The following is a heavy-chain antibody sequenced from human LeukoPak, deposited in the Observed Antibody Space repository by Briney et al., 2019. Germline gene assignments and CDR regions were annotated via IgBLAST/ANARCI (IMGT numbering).Heavy chain of an antibody. CDR1: GFTFDDYA. CDR2: ISWNSGSI. CDR3: AKDQSNRIFGFSPDG. D-gene: IGHD3-3*02. V-gene: IGHV3-9*01. Sequence: PGGSLRLSCAASGFTFDDYAMHWVRHAPGKGLEWVSGISWNSGSIGYADSVKGRFTISRDNAKNSLYLQMNSLRAEDTALYYCAKDQSNRIFGFSPDGWGQGTLVTVSS. J-gene: IGHJ4*02.